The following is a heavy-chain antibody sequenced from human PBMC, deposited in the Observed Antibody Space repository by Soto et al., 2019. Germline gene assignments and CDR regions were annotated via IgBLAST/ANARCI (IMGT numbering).Heavy chain of an antibody. D-gene: IGHD2-2*01. CDR1: GFTFSTYD. V-gene: IGHV3-13*04. CDR3: ARDRGYCTSTNCEQACDI. J-gene: IGHJ3*02. Sequence: EVQLVESGGGLVQPGGSLRLSCAASGFTFSTYDMYWVRQGAGKGLECVSSIGVAGDTYYAGSVKGRFTISRENAKNSLYLQMNSLTAGDTAVSYCARDRGYCTSTNCEQACDIWSQGTMVTVSS. CDR2: IGVAGDT.